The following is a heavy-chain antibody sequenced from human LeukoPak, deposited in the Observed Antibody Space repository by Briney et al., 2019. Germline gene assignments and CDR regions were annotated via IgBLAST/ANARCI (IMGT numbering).Heavy chain of an antibody. D-gene: IGHD3-22*01. CDR1: GGTFSSYT. CDR3: ARDSNYYDSSGYSSDY. V-gene: IGHV1-69*02. J-gene: IGHJ4*02. Sequence: SVKVSCKASGGTFSSYTISWVRQAPGQGLEWMGRIIPILGIANYAQNFQGRVTLTADQSTRTAYLELSSLRSEDTAVYYCARDSNYYDSSGYSSDYWGQGTLVTVSS. CDR2: IIPILGIA.